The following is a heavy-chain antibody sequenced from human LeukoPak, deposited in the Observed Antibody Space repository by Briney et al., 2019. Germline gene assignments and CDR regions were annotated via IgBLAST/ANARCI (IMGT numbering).Heavy chain of an antibody. Sequence: PGRSLRLSCAASGFTFGDYAMHWVRQAPGKGLEWVSGISWNSGSIGYADSVKGRFTISRDNAKNSLYLQMNSLRAEDTALYYCAKAGRYFDWLSHWYFDLWGRGTLVTVSS. J-gene: IGHJ2*01. D-gene: IGHD3-9*01. CDR1: GFTFGDYA. V-gene: IGHV3-9*01. CDR3: AKAGRYFDWLSHWYFDL. CDR2: ISWNSGSI.